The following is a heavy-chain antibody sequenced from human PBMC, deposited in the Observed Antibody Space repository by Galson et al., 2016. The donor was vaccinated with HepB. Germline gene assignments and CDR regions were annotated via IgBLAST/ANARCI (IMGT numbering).Heavy chain of an antibody. CDR2: ITSSSNYI. D-gene: IGHD4-23*01. V-gene: IGHV3-21*01. J-gene: IGHJ2*01. CDR3: TRAYVGKARRGTYWYFDL. CDR1: GFTFNSYN. Sequence: LRLSCAASGFTFNSYNMNWVRQAPGKGLEWVSSITSSSNYIYYADSVRGRFTISRDNAKNSLHLQMNSLRAEDTAVYYCTRAYVGKARRGTYWYFDLWGRGTLVTVSS.